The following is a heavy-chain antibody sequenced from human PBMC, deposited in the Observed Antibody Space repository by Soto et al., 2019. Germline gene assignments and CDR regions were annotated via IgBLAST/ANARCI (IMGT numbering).Heavy chain of an antibody. Sequence: PSETLSLTCTVSGGSISSGDYYWSWIRQPPGKGLEWIGYIYYSGSTYYNPSLKSRVTISVDTSKNQFSLKLSSVTAADTAVYYCARDYIQLERTDSCDLWGQGTIDTVSS. CDR3: ARDYIQLERTDSCDL. V-gene: IGHV4-30-4*01. D-gene: IGHD1-1*01. CDR1: GGSISSGDYY. CDR2: IYYSGST. J-gene: IGHJ3*01.